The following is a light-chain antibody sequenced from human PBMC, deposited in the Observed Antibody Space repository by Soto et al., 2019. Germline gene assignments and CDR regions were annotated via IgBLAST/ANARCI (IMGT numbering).Light chain of an antibody. J-gene: IGLJ1*01. CDR2: DVS. CDR1: SSDVGGYNY. V-gene: IGLV2-14*01. Sequence: QSVLTQPASVSGSPGQSITISCTGTSSDVGGYNYVSWYQQHPGKAPKLMVYDVSNRPSGVSNRFSGSKSGNTASLTISGLQAEDEADYYCSSYTISRTLFENRTRVTLL. CDR3: SSYTISRTL.